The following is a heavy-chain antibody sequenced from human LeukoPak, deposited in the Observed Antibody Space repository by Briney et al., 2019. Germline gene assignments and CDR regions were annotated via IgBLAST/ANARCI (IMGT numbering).Heavy chain of an antibody. J-gene: IGHJ3*02. V-gene: IGHV3-23*01. Sequence: GGTLRLSCAASGLTFINFGMTWVRQAPGKGLEWVSAISGSAVITFYADSAKGRFTISRDNSKNTLYLQMNSLRAEDMALYYCAKSRLSGINDAFDIWGQGTMVTVSS. D-gene: IGHD3-3*01. CDR2: ISGSAVIT. CDR1: GLTFINFG. CDR3: AKSRLSGINDAFDI.